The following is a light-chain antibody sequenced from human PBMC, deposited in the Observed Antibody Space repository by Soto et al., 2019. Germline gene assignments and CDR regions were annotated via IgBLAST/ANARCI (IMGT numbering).Light chain of an antibody. J-gene: IGKJ4*01. CDR2: DAS. CDR3: QQHINRLS. CDR1: QSVSNY. V-gene: IGKV3-11*01. Sequence: EIVLTQSPATLPLSPGERATLSCRASQSVSNYLAWYQQKPGQAPRLLIYDASNRATGIPARFSGSGSGTDFTLTISTLEPEDFAVYYCQQHINRLSFGGGTKVDIK.